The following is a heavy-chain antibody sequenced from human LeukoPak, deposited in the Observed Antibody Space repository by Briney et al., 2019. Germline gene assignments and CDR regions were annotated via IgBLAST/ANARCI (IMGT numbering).Heavy chain of an antibody. CDR1: GFTFSSYA. CDR2: ISYDGSNK. V-gene: IGHV3-30-3*01. Sequence: GGSLGLSCAASGFTFSSYAMHWVRQAPGKGLEWVAVISYDGSNKYYADSVKGRFTISRDNSKNTLYLQMNSLRAEDTAVYYCARGVVYFDYWGQGTLVTVSS. CDR3: ARGVVYFDY. J-gene: IGHJ4*02. D-gene: IGHD2-15*01.